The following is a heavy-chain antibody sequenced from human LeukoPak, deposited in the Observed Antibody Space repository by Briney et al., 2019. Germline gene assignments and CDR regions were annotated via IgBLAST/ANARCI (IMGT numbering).Heavy chain of an antibody. CDR2: IYYHGST. V-gene: IGHV4-34*01. J-gene: IGHJ4*02. D-gene: IGHD3-10*01. CDR1: GGSFSGYY. CDR3: ASSILLWFGELTPPFDY. Sequence: PSETLSLTCAVYGGSFSGYYWSWIRQPPGKGLEWIGSIYYHGSTYYNPSLKSRVTISVDTSKNQFSLKLSSVTAADTAVYYCASSILLWFGELTPPFDYWGQGTLVTVSS.